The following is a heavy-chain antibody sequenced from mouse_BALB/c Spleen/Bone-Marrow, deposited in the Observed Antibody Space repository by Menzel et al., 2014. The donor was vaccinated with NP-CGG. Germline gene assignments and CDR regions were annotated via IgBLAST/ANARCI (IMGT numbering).Heavy chain of an antibody. J-gene: IGHJ3*01. CDR1: GFAFSDYY. Sequence: EVQRVESGGGLVKPGGSLKLSCAASGFAFSDYYMYWVRQTPEKRLEWVATISDGGSYTYYPDSVRGRFTISRDNAKNNLYLQMRSLKSEDTAMYYGVLRWFAYWGQGTLVTVSA. V-gene: IGHV5-4*02. CDR2: ISDGGSYT. D-gene: IGHD1-1*01. CDR3: VLRWFAY.